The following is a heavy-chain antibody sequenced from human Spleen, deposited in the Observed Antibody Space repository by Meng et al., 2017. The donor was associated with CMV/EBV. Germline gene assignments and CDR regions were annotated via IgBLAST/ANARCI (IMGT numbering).Heavy chain of an antibody. CDR1: SCD. CDR2: VYYSGST. CDR3: ARDVTRDYDFWSAYYRGWFDP. J-gene: IGHJ5*02. Sequence: SCDWGGRRGPRGKGREWSGSVYYSGSTYYNPSLKSRVTMSVDTSKNHFSLRLSSVTAADTAVYYCARDVTRDYDFWSAYYRGWFDPWGQGTLVTVSS. D-gene: IGHD3-3*01. V-gene: IGHV4-39*07.